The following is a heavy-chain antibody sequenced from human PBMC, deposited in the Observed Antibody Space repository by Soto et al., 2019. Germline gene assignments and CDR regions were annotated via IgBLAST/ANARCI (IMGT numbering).Heavy chain of an antibody. V-gene: IGHV3-23*01. D-gene: IGHD6-19*01. CDR1: GFTFSSYA. Sequence: GGSLRLSCAASGFTFSSYAMSWVRQAPGKGLEWVSAISGSGGSTYYADSVKGRFTISRDNSKNTLYLQMNSLRAEDTAVYYCAKGIFIAVAGPDYYYYGMDVWGQGTTVTVSS. CDR3: AKGIFIAVAGPDYYYYGMDV. CDR2: ISGSGGST. J-gene: IGHJ6*02.